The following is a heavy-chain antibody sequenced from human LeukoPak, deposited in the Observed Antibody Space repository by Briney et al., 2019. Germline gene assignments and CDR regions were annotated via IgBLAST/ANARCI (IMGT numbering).Heavy chain of an antibody. Sequence: SETLSLTCTVSGGSISSYYWSWIRQPPGKGLEWIGYIYYSGSTNYNPSLKSRVTISVDTSKNQFSLKLSSVTAADTAVYYCAREHSSGWDDAFDIWGQGTMVTVSS. D-gene: IGHD6-19*01. CDR3: AREHSSGWDDAFDI. J-gene: IGHJ3*02. V-gene: IGHV4-59*01. CDR2: IYYSGST. CDR1: GGSISSYY.